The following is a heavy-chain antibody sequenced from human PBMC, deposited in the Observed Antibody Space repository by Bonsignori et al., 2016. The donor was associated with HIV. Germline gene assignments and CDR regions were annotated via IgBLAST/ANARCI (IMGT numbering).Heavy chain of an antibody. CDR3: VGGLFVIDSYYFDY. Sequence: WIRQPPGKGLQWVAFIRYDGSNKYYAESVKGRFTISRDNSKSTLYLEMNRLRPEDTAVYFCVGGLFVIDSYYFDYWGQGTLVTVSS. J-gene: IGHJ4*02. V-gene: IGHV3-30*02. D-gene: IGHD2-21*01. CDR2: IRYDGSNK.